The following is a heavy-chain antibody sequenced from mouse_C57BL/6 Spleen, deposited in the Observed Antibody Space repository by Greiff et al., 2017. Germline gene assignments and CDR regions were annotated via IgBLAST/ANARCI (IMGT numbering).Heavy chain of an antibody. CDR2: IDPETGGT. D-gene: IGHD1-1*01. CDR1: GYTFTDYE. J-gene: IGHJ2*01. CDR3: TRDYYGSSYCDY. Sequence: QVQLKQSGAELVRPGASVTLSCKASGYTFTDYEMHWVKQTPVHGLEWIGAIDPETGGTAYNQKFTGKAILTADKSSSTAYMELRSLTSEDSAVYYCTRDYYGSSYCDYWGQGTTLTVSS. V-gene: IGHV1-15*01.